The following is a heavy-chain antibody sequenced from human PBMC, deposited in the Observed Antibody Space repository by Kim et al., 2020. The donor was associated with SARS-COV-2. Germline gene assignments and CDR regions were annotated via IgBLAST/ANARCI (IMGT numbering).Heavy chain of an antibody. D-gene: IGHD6-13*01. Sequence: GGSLRLSCAASGFTFSSYAMHWVRQAPGKGLEWVAVISYDGSNKYYADSVKGRFTISRDNSKNTLYLQMNSLRAEDTAVYYCARPGIAAAGMGGVYYFDYWGQGTLVTVSS. CDR2: ISYDGSNK. V-gene: IGHV3-30*04. CDR1: GFTFSSYA. J-gene: IGHJ4*02. CDR3: ARPGIAAAGMGGVYYFDY.